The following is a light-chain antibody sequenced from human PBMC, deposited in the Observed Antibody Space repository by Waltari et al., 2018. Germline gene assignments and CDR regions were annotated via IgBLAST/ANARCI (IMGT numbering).Light chain of an antibody. CDR1: QTVSRT. Sequence: EIALTQSPGTLSLPTGERATLSCTSSQTVSRTLAWYQQKPGQAPRPLIYDASIRATGIPDRFSGSGSGTDFSLTISRLEPEDFAVYYCQKYGTRPATFGQGTKVEIK. J-gene: IGKJ1*01. V-gene: IGKV3-20*01. CDR2: DAS. CDR3: QKYGTRPAT.